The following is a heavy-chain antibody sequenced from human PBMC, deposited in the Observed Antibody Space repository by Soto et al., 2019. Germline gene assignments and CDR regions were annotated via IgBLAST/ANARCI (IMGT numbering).Heavy chain of an antibody. Sequence: QLQLQESGPGLVRPSETLSLTCTVSGDSIINSDYSWGWIRQSPGKGLEWIGTISDTGITFYDPFNKRRFSVSVDTSKNQFSLRLNSVTAADTAVYYCTRQARRRAWSDFDHWGQGILVTVSS. CDR2: ISDTGIT. CDR3: TRQARRRAWSDFDH. D-gene: IGHD2-8*02. CDR1: GDSIINSDYS. V-gene: IGHV4-39*01. J-gene: IGHJ4*02.